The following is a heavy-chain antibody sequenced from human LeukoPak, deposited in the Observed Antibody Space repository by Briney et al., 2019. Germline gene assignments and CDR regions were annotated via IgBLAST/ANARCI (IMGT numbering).Heavy chain of an antibody. CDR2: IYHSGST. D-gene: IGHD3-16*01. V-gene: IGHV4-30-4*07. J-gene: IGHJ4*02. CDR3: ARVGGTRHFDY. CDR1: GGSISSGGYS. Sequence: PSETLSLTCAVSGGSISSGGYSWSWIRQPPGKGLEWIGYIYHSGSTYYNPSLRCRVTISVDTSKNQFSLKLSSVTAADTAVYYCARVGGTRHFDYWGQGTLVTVSS.